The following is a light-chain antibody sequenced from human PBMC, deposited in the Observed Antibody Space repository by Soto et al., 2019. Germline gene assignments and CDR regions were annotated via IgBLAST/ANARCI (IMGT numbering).Light chain of an antibody. CDR3: SSYAGSSNV. CDR2: EVN. Sequence: QSVLTQPPSASGSPGQSVAISCTGTSSDVGGYNYVSWYQQHPGKAPKLMIYEVNKRPSGVPDRFSGSKSGNTASLTVSGLQAEDEADYYCSSYAGSSNVFGTGTQLTGL. CDR1: SSDVGGYNY. J-gene: IGLJ1*01. V-gene: IGLV2-8*01.